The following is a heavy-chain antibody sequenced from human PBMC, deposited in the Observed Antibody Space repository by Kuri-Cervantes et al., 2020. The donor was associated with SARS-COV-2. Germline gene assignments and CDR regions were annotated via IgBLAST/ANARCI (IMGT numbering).Heavy chain of an antibody. CDR3: ARDALHYDLWSGPYFDY. Sequence: ATVKVSCKASGYTFTSYYMHWVRQAPGQGLEWMGIINPSGGSTSYAQKFQGRVTMTRDTSTSTVYMELSSLRSEDTAVYYCARDALHYDLWSGPYFDYWGQGTLVTVSS. CDR1: GYTFTSYY. J-gene: IGHJ4*02. V-gene: IGHV1-46*01. CDR2: INPSGGST. D-gene: IGHD3-3*01.